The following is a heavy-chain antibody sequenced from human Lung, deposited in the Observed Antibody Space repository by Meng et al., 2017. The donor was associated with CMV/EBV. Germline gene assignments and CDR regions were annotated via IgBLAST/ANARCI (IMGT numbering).Heavy chain of an antibody. CDR2: ININTGNP. Sequence: QWRWGLSGSELKKPGASVKVSCQAAGYTFTSSSMNWVRHAPGQGLEWMGWININTGNPTYAQGFTGRFVFSLDTSVSTAYLQIDSLKADDTAVYYCARGNGWRFDYWGQGTLVTVSS. CDR3: ARGNGWRFDY. V-gene: IGHV7-4-1*01. CDR1: GYTFTSSS. J-gene: IGHJ4*02. D-gene: IGHD6-19*01.